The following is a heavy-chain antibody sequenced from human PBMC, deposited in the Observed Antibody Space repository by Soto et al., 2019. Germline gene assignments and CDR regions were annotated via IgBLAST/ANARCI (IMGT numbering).Heavy chain of an antibody. CDR1: GDSLRGFY. D-gene: IGHD3-9*01. V-gene: IGHV4-59*01. Sequence: PSETLSLTCTVFGDSLRGFYWSWIRQPPGKEPAWIGSSYHTGSSSYNPSLKSRVSTSVDTSKNQFSLTLASVTAADTAVYYCVGRKYYDPLTDSRELSEYWGPGSLVTVSS. J-gene: IGHJ4*02. CDR2: SYHTGSS. CDR3: VGRKYYDPLTDSRELSEY.